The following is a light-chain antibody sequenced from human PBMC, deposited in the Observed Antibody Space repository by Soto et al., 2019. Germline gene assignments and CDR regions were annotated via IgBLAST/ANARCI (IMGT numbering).Light chain of an antibody. J-gene: IGKJ1*01. CDR2: AAS. CDR3: QQYDDSLRT. Sequence: IVLPQSPGTLSLSAGERASLSCTARQSVSNNYLAWYQQKPGQAPRLLIFAASSRASGIPDRFSGSGSGTDFTLTIDRLAPEDFAVYYCQQYDDSLRTFGQGTKVDIK. V-gene: IGKV3-20*01. CDR1: QSVSNNY.